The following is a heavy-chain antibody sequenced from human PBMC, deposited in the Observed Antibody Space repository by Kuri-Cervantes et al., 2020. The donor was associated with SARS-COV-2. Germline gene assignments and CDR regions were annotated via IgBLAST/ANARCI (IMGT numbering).Heavy chain of an antibody. J-gene: IGHJ6*02. V-gene: IGHV4-59*01. CDR2: IYYSGST. D-gene: IGHD1-1*01. Sequence: SETLSLTCTVSGGSISSYYWSWIRQPPGKGLEWIGYIYYSGSTNYNPSLKSRVTISVDTSKNQFSLKLSSVTAADTAVYYCARDRHYALGFGTPELGMDVWGQGTTVTVSS. CDR3: ARDRHYALGFGTPELGMDV. CDR1: GGSISSYY.